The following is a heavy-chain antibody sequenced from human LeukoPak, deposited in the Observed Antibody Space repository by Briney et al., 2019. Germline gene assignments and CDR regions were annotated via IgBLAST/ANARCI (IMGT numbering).Heavy chain of an antibody. CDR3: AKCSSGYFFDL. CDR2: ISNDGGVT. Sequence: PGGSVRLSCAPSGHILYNYGLIWVPDAPGGGRECVSAISNDGGVTNYADFVKGQFTLSRDNSKNTLFLQMNSLRAEDTALYYCAKCSSGYFFDLWGQGTLVTVSS. CDR1: GHILYNYG. V-gene: IGHV3-23*01. J-gene: IGHJ4*02. D-gene: IGHD3-22*01.